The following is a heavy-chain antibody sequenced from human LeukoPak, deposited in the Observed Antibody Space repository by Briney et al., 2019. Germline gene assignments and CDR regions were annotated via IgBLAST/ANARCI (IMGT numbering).Heavy chain of an antibody. J-gene: IGHJ4*02. CDR3: AKESGALGAPLYDY. CDR2: ISDNGGGR. D-gene: IGHD4/OR15-4a*01. CDR1: GFIFRNYA. Sequence: GGSLRLSCGASGFIFRNYAMSWVRQAPGEGLEWVSGISDNGGGRYYADSVKGRFTISRDNSKNMLYLQMNSPRAEDTAVYYCAKESGALGAPLYDYWGRGILVTASS. V-gene: IGHV3-23*01.